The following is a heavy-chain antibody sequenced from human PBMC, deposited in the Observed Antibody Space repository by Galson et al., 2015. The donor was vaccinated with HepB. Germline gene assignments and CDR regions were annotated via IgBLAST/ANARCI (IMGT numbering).Heavy chain of an antibody. Sequence: SLRLSCAASGFTFSDYYMSWIRQAPGKGLEWVSYISSSGSTIYYADSVKGRFTISRDNAKNSLYLQMNSLRAEDTAVYYCAREDTAMALFDYWGQGTLVTVSS. D-gene: IGHD5-18*01. CDR3: AREDTAMALFDY. V-gene: IGHV3-11*01. CDR2: ISSSGSTI. J-gene: IGHJ4*02. CDR1: GFTFSDYY.